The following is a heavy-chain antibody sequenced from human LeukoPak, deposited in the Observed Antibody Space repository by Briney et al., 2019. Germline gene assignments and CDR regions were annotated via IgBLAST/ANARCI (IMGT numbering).Heavy chain of an antibody. CDR3: ARDTHSYFDY. D-gene: IGHD2-15*01. CDR1: GFTFSRYW. CDR2: IDNDGSSA. Sequence: LPGGSLRLSCAASGFTFSRYWMHWVRQAPGKGLVWVSGIDNDGSSANYADSVKGRVTISRDNAKNTLYLQMNSLRAGDTAVYYCARDTHSYFDYWGQGTPVTVSS. V-gene: IGHV3-74*01. J-gene: IGHJ4*02.